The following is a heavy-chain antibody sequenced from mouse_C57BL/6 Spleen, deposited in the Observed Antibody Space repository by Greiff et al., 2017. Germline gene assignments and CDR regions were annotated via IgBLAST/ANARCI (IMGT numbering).Heavy chain of an antibody. J-gene: IGHJ3*01. CDR2: ISGGGGNT. Sequence: EVMLVESGGGLVKPGGSLKLSCAASGFTFSSYTMPWVRQTPEKRLEWVATISGGGGNTYYPDSVKGRFTISRDNAKNTLYQQMSSLRSEDTALYYCARHRDYSSSYPTWLAYWGQETLVTVSA. V-gene: IGHV5-9*01. CDR3: ARHRDYSSSYPTWLAY. D-gene: IGHD1-1*01. CDR1: GFTFSSYT.